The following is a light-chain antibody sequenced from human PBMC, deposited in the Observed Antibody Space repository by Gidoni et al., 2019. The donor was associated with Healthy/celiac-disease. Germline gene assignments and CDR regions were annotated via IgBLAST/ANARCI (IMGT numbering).Light chain of an antibody. CDR1: SSDVGSDNL. CDR3: CSYAGSSTVV. Sequence: QSALTQPASVSGSPGQSITISCTETSSDVGSDNLVSWYQQHPGTAPKLMIYEVSNRPSGVSNRFSGSKSGNTTSLTISGLQAEDEADYYCCSYAGSSTVVFGGGTKLTVL. J-gene: IGLJ2*01. V-gene: IGLV2-23*02. CDR2: EVS.